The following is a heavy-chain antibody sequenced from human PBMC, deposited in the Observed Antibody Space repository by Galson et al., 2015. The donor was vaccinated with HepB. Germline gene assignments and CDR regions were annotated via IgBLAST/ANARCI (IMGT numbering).Heavy chain of an antibody. Sequence: SAISSYSVSSNFVTWNWIRQSPSRGLEWLGRTYYRSKWSNDYAVAVKSRIIINPDTSTNQFSLQLKSVTHDDTAVYYCVRVRSALLENWGQGTLVTVSS. V-gene: IGHV6-1*01. J-gene: IGHJ4*02. CDR3: VRVRSALLEN. CDR2: TYYRSKWSN. CDR1: SYSVSSNFVT.